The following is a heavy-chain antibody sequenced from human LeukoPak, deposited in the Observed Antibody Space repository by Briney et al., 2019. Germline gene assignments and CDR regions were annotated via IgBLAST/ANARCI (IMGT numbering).Heavy chain of an antibody. Sequence: SETLSLTCTVSRGSISSSSYYWGWIRQSPGKGLEWIGSIYYSGSTYYNPSLKSRVTISVDTSKNQFSLKLSSVTAADTAVYYCARDKMDYDFWSGYSGVAFDIWGQGTLVTVSS. D-gene: IGHD3-3*01. J-gene: IGHJ3*02. CDR1: RGSISSSSYY. CDR3: ARDKMDYDFWSGYSGVAFDI. V-gene: IGHV4-39*07. CDR2: IYYSGST.